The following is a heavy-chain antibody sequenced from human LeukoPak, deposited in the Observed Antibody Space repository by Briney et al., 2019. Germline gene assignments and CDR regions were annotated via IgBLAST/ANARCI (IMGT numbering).Heavy chain of an antibody. J-gene: IGHJ6*02. CDR3: VRFGVNYDMDV. Sequence: SRSYYWGYNCKNPGKGLEWIGSIYYSGSTYYNTSLKSRVTISVDTSKNQFSLKLSSVTAADTAIYYCVRFGVNYDMDVWGQGTTVTVFS. D-gene: IGHD3-16*01. CDR2: IYYSGST. CDR1: SRSYY. V-gene: IGHV4-39*07.